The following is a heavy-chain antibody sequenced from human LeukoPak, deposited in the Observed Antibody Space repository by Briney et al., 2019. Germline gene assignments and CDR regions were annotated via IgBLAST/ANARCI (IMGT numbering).Heavy chain of an antibody. CDR2: IYSGGST. CDR3: ARDVGRPNDY. CDR1: EFSVGSNY. Sequence: GGSLRLSCAASEFSVGSNYMTWVRQAPGKGLEWVSLIYSGGSTYYADSVKGRFTISRDNSKNTLYLQMNSLRAEDTAVYYCARDVGRPNDYWGQGTLVTVSS. J-gene: IGHJ4*02. D-gene: IGHD1-26*01. V-gene: IGHV3-66*01.